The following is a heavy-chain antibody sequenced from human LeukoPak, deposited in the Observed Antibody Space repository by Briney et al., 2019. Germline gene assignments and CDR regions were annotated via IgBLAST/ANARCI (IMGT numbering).Heavy chain of an antibody. CDR1: GFTFDDYA. D-gene: IGHD4-17*01. Sequence: GRSLRLSCAASGFTFDDYAMHWVRQAPGKGLEWVSGISWNSGSIGYADSVKGRFTISRDNAKNSLYLQMNSLRAEDTALYYCAKDMGRTPTNTDLYGDYGGQGTLVTGSS. J-gene: IGHJ4*02. CDR3: AKDMGRTPTNTDLYGDY. CDR2: ISWNSGSI. V-gene: IGHV3-9*01.